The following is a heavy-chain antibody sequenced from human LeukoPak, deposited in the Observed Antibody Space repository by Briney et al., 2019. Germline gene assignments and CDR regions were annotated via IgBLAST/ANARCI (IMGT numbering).Heavy chain of an antibody. D-gene: IGHD4-17*01. J-gene: IGHJ4*02. CDR1: GFTFSSYW. V-gene: IGHV3-7*01. Sequence: GGSLRLSCAASGFTFSSYWMSWVRQAPGKGLEWVANIKQDGSEKYYVDSVKGRFTISRDNAKNSLYLQMNSLRAEDTAVYYCARERTTVTTNSPGYWGQGTLVTVSS. CDR3: ARERTTVTTNSPGY. CDR2: IKQDGSEK.